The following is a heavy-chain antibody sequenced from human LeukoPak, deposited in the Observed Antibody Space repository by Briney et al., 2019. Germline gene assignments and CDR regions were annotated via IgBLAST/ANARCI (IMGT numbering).Heavy chain of an antibody. CDR3: GKTTVGYSSGQKPAWPVDY. CDR2: IFGSGGSP. Sequence: SGGSLRLSCEASGFTFGSHAMYWVRQAPGKGLEWVAGIFGSGGSPHYADPVKGRFTISRDNSRNTVYLQINSLRAEHTAVYYCGKTTVGYSSGQKPAWPVDYWGQGTLVTVSS. V-gene: IGHV3-23*01. D-gene: IGHD5-18*01. J-gene: IGHJ4*02. CDR1: GFTFGSHA.